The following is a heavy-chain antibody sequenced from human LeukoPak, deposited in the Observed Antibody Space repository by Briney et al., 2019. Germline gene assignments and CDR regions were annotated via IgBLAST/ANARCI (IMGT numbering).Heavy chain of an antibody. CDR1: GGSISSGGYS. Sequence: SQTLSLTCAVSGGSISSGGYSWSWIRQPPGKGLAWIGYIYHSGSTYYNPSLKSRVTISVDRSKNQFSLKLSSVTAADTAVYYCARAQDYYGMDVWGQGTTVTVSS. CDR3: ARAQDYYGMDV. CDR2: IYHSGST. J-gene: IGHJ6*02. V-gene: IGHV4-30-2*01. D-gene: IGHD2-15*01.